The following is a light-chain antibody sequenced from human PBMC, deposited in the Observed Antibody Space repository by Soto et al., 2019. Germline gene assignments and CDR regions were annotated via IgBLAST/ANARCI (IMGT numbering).Light chain of an antibody. CDR3: QQANSFPHT. CDR2: AAS. Sequence: DIQMTQSPSSVPASVGDRVTITCRASQGIAGWLAWYQQKPGKAPKLLIYAASTLQSGVPSRFSGSGSGTDFTLTIISLQPEDFATYYCQQANSFPHTFGPGTKVDIK. CDR1: QGIAGW. V-gene: IGKV1D-12*01. J-gene: IGKJ3*01.